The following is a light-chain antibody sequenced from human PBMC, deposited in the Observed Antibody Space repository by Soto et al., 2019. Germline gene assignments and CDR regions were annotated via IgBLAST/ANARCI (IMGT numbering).Light chain of an antibody. J-gene: IGLJ1*01. CDR3: CSYAGSYTWV. CDR1: SSDVGGYNY. CDR2: DVS. V-gene: IGLV2-11*01. Sequence: QSALTQPRSVSGSPEQSVTISCTGTSSDVGGYNYVSWYRQHPGKAPKLMIYDVSKRPSGVPDRFSGSKSGNTASLTISGLQAEDEADYYCCSYAGSYTWVFVTGTKLTVL.